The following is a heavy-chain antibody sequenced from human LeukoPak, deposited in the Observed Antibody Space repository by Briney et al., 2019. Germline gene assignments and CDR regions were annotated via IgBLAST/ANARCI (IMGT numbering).Heavy chain of an antibody. CDR1: GYTFSSYG. Sequence: GSLGLSCAASGYTFSSYGMSWVRQAPGKGLEWVSALSRSGGSTYYADSVKGRFTISRDNAKNSLYLQMNSLRAEDTAVYYCARSSGWYHRGPDYYYYYMDVWGKGTTVTVS. V-gene: IGHV3-23*01. D-gene: IGHD6-19*01. CDR3: ARSSGWYHRGPDYYYYYMDV. J-gene: IGHJ6*03. CDR2: LSRSGGST.